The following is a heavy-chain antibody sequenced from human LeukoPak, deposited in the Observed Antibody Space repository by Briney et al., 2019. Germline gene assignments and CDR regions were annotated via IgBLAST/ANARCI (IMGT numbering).Heavy chain of an antibody. V-gene: IGHV1-69*05. J-gene: IGHJ4*02. CDR2: IIPIFGTA. CDR3: ARDLGWPYSSGWYGFVY. Sequence: SVTVSCKASGGTFSSYAISWVRQAPGQGLEWMGGIIPIFGTANYEQKFQGRVTITTDESTSTAYMELSSLRSEDTAVYYCARDLGWPYSSGWYGFVYWGQGTLVTVSS. D-gene: IGHD6-19*01. CDR1: GGTFSSYA.